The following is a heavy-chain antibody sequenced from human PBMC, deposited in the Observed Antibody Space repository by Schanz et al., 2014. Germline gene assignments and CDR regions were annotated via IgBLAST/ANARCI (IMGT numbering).Heavy chain of an antibody. V-gene: IGHV4-59*08. Sequence: QVRLQESGPGLVKPSETLSLTCTVSGGSITSFYWSWVRQAPGKGLEWVGSIFYSGNTNYNPSLKSRISTSIDTSRKQVSRKLTAVTAADTAVYYCASLDIGPGGVSFFQHWGLGTLXRVSS. CDR3: ASLDIGPGGVSFFQH. D-gene: IGHD2-2*03. CDR1: GGSITSFY. CDR2: IFYSGNT. J-gene: IGHJ1*01.